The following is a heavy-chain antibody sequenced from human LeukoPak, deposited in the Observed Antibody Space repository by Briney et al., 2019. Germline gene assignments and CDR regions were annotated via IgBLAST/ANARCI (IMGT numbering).Heavy chain of an antibody. CDR1: GGSISSGGYY. V-gene: IGHV4-31*03. Sequence: SETLSLTCTVSGGSISSGGYYWSWIRQHPGKGLERIGYIYYSGSTYYNPSLKSRVTISVDTSKNQFSLKLSSVTAADTAVYYCARGCGGDCSPNNWFDPWGQGTLVTVSS. J-gene: IGHJ5*02. D-gene: IGHD2-21*02. CDR2: IYYSGST. CDR3: ARGCGGDCSPNNWFDP.